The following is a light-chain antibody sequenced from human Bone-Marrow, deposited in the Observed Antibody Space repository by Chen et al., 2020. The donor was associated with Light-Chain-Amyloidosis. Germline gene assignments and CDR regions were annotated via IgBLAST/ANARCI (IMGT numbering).Light chain of an antibody. J-gene: IGKJ4*01. CDR1: QNIGNY. CDR3: QHGYSTHRT. CDR2: AAS. Sequence: DIQMTQSPSSLSASVGDKVTITCRASQNIGNYLNWYQQKPGKAPKVLISAASSLQSGVPSRFSSSGSRTECTLTISSLAPEDCATYFCQHGYSTHRTFGGGTKVEIK. V-gene: IGKV1-39*01.